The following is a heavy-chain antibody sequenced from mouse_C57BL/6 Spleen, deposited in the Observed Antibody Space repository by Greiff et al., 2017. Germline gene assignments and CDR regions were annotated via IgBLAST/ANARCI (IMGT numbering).Heavy chain of an antibody. V-gene: IGHV1-82*01. CDR1: GYAFSSSW. CDR2: IYPGDGDT. D-gene: IGHD2-10*01. J-gene: IGHJ1*03. CDR3: ARRAYYGNYEGYFDV. Sequence: QVQLQQSGPELVKPGASVKISCKASGYAFSSSWMNWVKQRPGKGLEWIGRIYPGDGDTNYNGKFKGKATLTADKSSSTAYMQLSSLTSEDSAVYFCARRAYYGNYEGYFDVWGTGTTVTFSS.